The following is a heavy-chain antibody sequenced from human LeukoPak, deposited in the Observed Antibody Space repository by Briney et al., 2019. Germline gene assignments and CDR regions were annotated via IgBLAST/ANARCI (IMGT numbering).Heavy chain of an antibody. Sequence: GGSLRLSCAASGFTVSSNYMSWVRQAPGKGLEWVSVIYSGGSTYYADSVKGRFTISRDNSKNTLYLQMNSLRAEDTAVYYCAREGAAAGYDDAFDIWGQGTMVTVSS. CDR1: GFTVSSNY. CDR2: IYSGGST. D-gene: IGHD6-13*01. CDR3: AREGAAAGYDDAFDI. V-gene: IGHV3-66*01. J-gene: IGHJ3*02.